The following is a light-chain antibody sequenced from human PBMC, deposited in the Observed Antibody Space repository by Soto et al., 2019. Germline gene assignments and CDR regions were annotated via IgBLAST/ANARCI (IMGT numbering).Light chain of an antibody. CDR2: DVT. CDR1: SSDDGGYNF. Sequence: QSALTQPASVSGSPGQSITISFTGTSSDDGGYNFVSWYQQHPGKAPKLMIYDVTNRPSGVSNRFSGSKSGNTASLTISGLQAEDEANCYCSSYTRISTVLFGGGTKLTVL. V-gene: IGLV2-14*01. CDR3: SSYTRISTVL. J-gene: IGLJ2*01.